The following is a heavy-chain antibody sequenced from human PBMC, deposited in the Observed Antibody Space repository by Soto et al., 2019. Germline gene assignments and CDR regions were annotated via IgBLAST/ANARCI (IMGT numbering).Heavy chain of an antibody. CDR1: GFTFSSYA. J-gene: IGHJ3*02. Sequence: PGGSLRLSCAASGFTFSSYAMHWVRQAPGKGLEWVAVISYDGSNKYYADYVKGRFTISRDNSKNTLYLQMNSLRAEDTAVYYCARENSAFDIWGQGTMVTVSS. D-gene: IGHD2-21*01. CDR3: ARENSAFDI. CDR2: ISYDGSNK. V-gene: IGHV3-30-3*01.